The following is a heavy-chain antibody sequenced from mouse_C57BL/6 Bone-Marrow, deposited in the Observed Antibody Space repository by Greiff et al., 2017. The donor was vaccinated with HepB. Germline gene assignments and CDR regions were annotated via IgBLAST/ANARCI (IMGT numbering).Heavy chain of an antibody. CDR3: ARSGITTVVATRPYFDY. D-gene: IGHD1-1*01. V-gene: IGHV1-64*01. J-gene: IGHJ2*01. CDR2: IHPNSGST. CDR1: GYTFTSYW. Sequence: VQLQQPGAELVKPGASVKLSCKASGYTFTSYWMHWVKQRPGQGLEWIGMIHPNSGSTNYNEKFKSKATLTVDKSSSTAYMQLSSLTSEDSAVYYFARSGITTVVATRPYFDYWGQGTTLTVSS.